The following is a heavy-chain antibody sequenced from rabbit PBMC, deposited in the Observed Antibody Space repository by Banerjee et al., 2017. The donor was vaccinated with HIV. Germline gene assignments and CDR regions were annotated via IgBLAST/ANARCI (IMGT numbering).Heavy chain of an antibody. CDR1: GFSFSSSYW. V-gene: IGHV1S45*01. CDR3: ARDAAIGSGWYLFNL. D-gene: IGHD1-1*01. Sequence: QEQLEESGGDLVKPEGSLTLTCTASGFSFSSSYWICWVRQAPGKGLEWIACIVAGSSGSTYYASWAKGRFTISKTSSTTVTLQMTSLTAADTATYFCARDAAIGSGWYLFNLWGPGTLVTVS. J-gene: IGHJ4*01. CDR2: IVAGSSGST.